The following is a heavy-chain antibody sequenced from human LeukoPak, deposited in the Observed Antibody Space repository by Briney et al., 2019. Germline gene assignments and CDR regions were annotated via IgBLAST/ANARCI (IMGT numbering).Heavy chain of an antibody. Sequence: PSETLSLTCTVSGRSISSYYWSWIRQPPGKGLEWIGYIYYSGSTNYNPSLKSRVTISVVTSKNKFSLKLSSVSAADTAVYYCARGGYYESSGYWYYWGQGTLVTVSS. D-gene: IGHD3-22*01. CDR2: IYYSGST. J-gene: IGHJ4*02. CDR3: ARGGYYESSGYWYY. V-gene: IGHV4-59*01. CDR1: GRSISSYY.